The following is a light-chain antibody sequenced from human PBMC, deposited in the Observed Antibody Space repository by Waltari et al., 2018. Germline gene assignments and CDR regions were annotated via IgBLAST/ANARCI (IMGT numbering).Light chain of an antibody. CDR1: EEISQW. V-gene: IGKV1-12*01. J-gene: IGKJ1*01. CDR2: KAS. CDR3: QQGNSFPRT. Sequence: THMPQFPSSVSAAVGHRVTMTCRASEEISQWLAWYQQRPGQPPKLLIYKASTLQNGVPSRFAGSGSGTDFTLTIDNLQPEDFATYYCQQGNSFPRTFGQGTKVEVK.